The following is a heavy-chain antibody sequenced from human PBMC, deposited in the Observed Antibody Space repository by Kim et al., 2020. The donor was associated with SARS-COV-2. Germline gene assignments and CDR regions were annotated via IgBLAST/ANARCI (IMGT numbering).Heavy chain of an antibody. D-gene: IGHD3-22*01. CDR1: GGSFSGYY. Sequence: SETLSLTCAVYGGSFSGYYWSWIRQPPEKGLEWNGEINHSGSTNYNPSLKSRVPISVDTAKNQFSLKLSSVTAADTAVYYCARTTRLKDSLFHYYDSSGSLFDYWGQGTLVTVSS. V-gene: IGHV4-34*01. J-gene: IGHJ4*02. CDR2: INHSGST. CDR3: ARTTRLKDSLFHYYDSSGSLFDY.